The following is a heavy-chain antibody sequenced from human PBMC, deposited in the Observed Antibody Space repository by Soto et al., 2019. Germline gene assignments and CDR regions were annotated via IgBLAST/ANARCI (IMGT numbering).Heavy chain of an antibody. J-gene: IGHJ6*02. Sequence: SLRLSCAASGFTFSSYAMSWVRQAPGKGLEWVSAISGSGGSTYYADSVKGRFTISRDNSKNTLYLQMNSLRAEDTAVYYCAKKKGPDYYYYGMDVWGQGTTVTVSS. CDR2: ISGSGGST. CDR3: AKKKGPDYYYYGMDV. CDR1: GFTFSSYA. V-gene: IGHV3-23*01.